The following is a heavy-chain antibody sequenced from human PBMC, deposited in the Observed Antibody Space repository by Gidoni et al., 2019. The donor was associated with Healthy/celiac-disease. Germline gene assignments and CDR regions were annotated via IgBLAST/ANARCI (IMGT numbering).Heavy chain of an antibody. CDR1: GFTFSSYG. CDR3: AKDPLDIVGATLVFFYYYYIDV. V-gene: IGHV3-30*18. CDR2: ISYDGSNK. Sequence: QVQLVESGGGVVQPGRSLRLSCAASGFTFSSYGMHWVRQAPGKGLEWVAVISYDGSNKYYADSVKGRFTISRDNSKNTLYLQMNRLRAEDTAVYYWAKDPLDIVGATLVFFYYYYIDVWGKGNTVTVSS. D-gene: IGHD1-26*01. J-gene: IGHJ6*03.